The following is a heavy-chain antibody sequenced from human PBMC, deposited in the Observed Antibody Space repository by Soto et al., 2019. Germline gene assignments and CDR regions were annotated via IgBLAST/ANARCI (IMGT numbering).Heavy chain of an antibody. CDR3: ARARGYSGYNERYFDY. CDR2: MNPNSGNT. V-gene: IGHV1-8*01. Sequence: ASVKVSCKASGYTFTSYDINWVRQATGRGLEWMGWMNPNSGNTGYAQKFQGRVTMTRNTSISTAYMELSSLRSEDTAVYYCARARGYSGYNERYFDYWGQGTLVTVSS. J-gene: IGHJ4*02. CDR1: GYTFTSYD. D-gene: IGHD5-12*01.